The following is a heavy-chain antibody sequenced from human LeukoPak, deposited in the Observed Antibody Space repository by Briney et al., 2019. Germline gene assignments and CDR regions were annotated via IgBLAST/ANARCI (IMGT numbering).Heavy chain of an antibody. Sequence: NPSETLSLTCTVPGGSISSDYWSWIRQPPGKGLEWIGYNHYSGSANYSTSLKSRVTISLDTSKNHFSLRLSSVTAADTAVYYCARHRYTSGWNSIDSWGQGNLVTVSS. CDR1: GGSISSDY. CDR3: ARHRYTSGWNSIDS. J-gene: IGHJ4*02. CDR2: NHYSGSA. D-gene: IGHD6-19*01. V-gene: IGHV4-59*08.